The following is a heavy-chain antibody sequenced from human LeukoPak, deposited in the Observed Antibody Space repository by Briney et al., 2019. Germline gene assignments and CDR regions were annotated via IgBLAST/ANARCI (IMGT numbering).Heavy chain of an antibody. CDR2: ISGSGGNT. CDR1: GFTFSNYG. Sequence: PGGSLRLSCAASGFTFSNYGMSWVRQAPGKGLEWVSAISGSGGNTFYAGSVKGRFTISRDNSKNTLYLQVNSLRAADTAIYYCAKVQEMDTILPPFHYWGQGTLVTVSS. CDR3: AKVQEMDTILPPFHY. J-gene: IGHJ4*02. D-gene: IGHD5-24*01. V-gene: IGHV3-23*01.